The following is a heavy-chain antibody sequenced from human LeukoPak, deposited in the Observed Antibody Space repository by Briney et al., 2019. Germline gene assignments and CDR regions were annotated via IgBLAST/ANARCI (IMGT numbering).Heavy chain of an antibody. D-gene: IGHD5-18*01. CDR1: GFTFSSYS. CDR2: ISSSSSYI. CDR3: ARDLRYSYGWGYYYYYYYMDV. J-gene: IGHJ6*03. Sequence: GGSLRLSCAASGFTFSSYSMNWVRQAPGKGLEWVSSISSSSSYIYYADSVKGRFTISRDNAKNSLYLQMNSLRAEDTAVYYCARDLRYSYGWGYYYYYYYMDVWGKGTTVTVSS. V-gene: IGHV3-21*01.